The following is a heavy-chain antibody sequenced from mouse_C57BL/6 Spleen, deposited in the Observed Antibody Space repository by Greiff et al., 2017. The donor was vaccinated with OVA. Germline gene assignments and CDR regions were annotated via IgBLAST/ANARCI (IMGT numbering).Heavy chain of an antibody. CDR2: IWSGGST. Sequence: VQRVESGPGLVQPSQSLSITCTVSGFSLTSYGVHWVRQSPGKGLEWLGVIWSGGSTDYNAAFISRLSISKDNSKSQVFFKMNSLQADDTAIYYCARKRNGYDDGSFAYWGQGTLVTVSA. CDR3: ARKRNGYDDGSFAY. D-gene: IGHD2-2*01. CDR1: GFSLTSYG. V-gene: IGHV2-2*01. J-gene: IGHJ3*01.